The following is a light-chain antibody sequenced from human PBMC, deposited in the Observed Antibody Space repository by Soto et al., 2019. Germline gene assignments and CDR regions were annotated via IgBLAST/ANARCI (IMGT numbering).Light chain of an antibody. CDR3: QQYENLPT. CDR2: AAS. CDR1: QSISSY. Sequence: DIQMTQSPSSLSSSVGYRFTTTCRASQSISSYLNWYQQKPGKAPKLLIYAASSLEAGVPSRFRGSGSGTDFTFTISRLQPEDIATYYCQQYENLPTFGHGTRLEI. V-gene: IGKV1-33*01. J-gene: IGKJ5*01.